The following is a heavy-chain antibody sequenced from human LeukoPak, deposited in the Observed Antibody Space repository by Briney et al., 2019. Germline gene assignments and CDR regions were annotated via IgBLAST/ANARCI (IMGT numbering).Heavy chain of an antibody. Sequence: SETLSLTCAVYGGSFSGYYWSWIRQPPGKGLEWIGEINHSGSTNYNPSLKSRVTISVDTSKNQFSLKLSSVTAADTAVYYCARDGDYDLVFDYWGQGTLVTVSS. CDR1: GGSFSGYY. D-gene: IGHD3-3*01. CDR3: ARDGDYDLVFDY. J-gene: IGHJ4*02. V-gene: IGHV4-34*01. CDR2: INHSGST.